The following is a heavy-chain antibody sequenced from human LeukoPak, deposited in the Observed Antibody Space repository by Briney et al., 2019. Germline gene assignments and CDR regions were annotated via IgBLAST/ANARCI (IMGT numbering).Heavy chain of an antibody. Sequence: ASVKVSCKASGYTFTGYYIHWVRQAPGHGLEWMGWINLNSGGTNYAQKFQGRVTMTGDTSTSTAYMELSRLTSDDTAVYYCARDDGVPTSAYDYWGQGTLVTVSS. CDR1: GYTFTGYY. CDR2: INLNSGGT. V-gene: IGHV1-2*02. J-gene: IGHJ4*02. CDR3: ARDDGVPTSAYDY. D-gene: IGHD2/OR15-2a*01.